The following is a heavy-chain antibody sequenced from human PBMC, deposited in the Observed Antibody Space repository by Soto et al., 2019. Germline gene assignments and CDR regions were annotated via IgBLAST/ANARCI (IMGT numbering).Heavy chain of an antibody. V-gene: IGHV3-48*01. J-gene: IGHJ4*02. D-gene: IGHD6-13*01. CDR2: ITRNSDII. Sequence: GGSLRLSCAASGFSFSSYSMNWVRQAPGKGLEWISYITRNSDIINYADSVKGRFTISRDNAKNSLHLQMHSLRADDTAVYYCARRLLEYSSSWYGSGGFDYWGQGTLVTVSS. CDR3: ARRLLEYSSSWYGSGGFDY. CDR1: GFSFSSYS.